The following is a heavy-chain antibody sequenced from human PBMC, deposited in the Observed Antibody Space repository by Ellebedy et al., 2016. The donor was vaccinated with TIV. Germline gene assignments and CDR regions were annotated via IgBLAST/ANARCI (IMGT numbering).Heavy chain of an antibody. D-gene: IGHD3-22*01. CDR3: ARVDITMIVVVIPDY. J-gene: IGHJ4*02. Sequence: SVKVSXXASGYTFTNYAISWVRQAPGQGLEWMGGIIPIFGTANYAQKFQGRVTITADESTSTAYMELRSLRSDDTAVYYCARVDITMIVVVIPDYWGQGTLVTVSS. V-gene: IGHV1-69*13. CDR1: GYTFTNYA. CDR2: IIPIFGTA.